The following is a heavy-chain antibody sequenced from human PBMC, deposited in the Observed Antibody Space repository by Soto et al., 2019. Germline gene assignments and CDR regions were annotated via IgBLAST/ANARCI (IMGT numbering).Heavy chain of an antibody. CDR2: VFHSGVA. CDR3: ARQLERGDLPEGFDY. J-gene: IGHJ4*02. Sequence: QVQLQESGPGLVKPSGTLSLTCGVSGGSISSSHWWSWVRHPPGKGLEWIGEVFHSGVAHYNPSLKSRVTISVDKSRNQFSLKLTAVTAADTAVYYCARQLERGDLPEGFDYWGQGILATVSS. CDR1: GGSISSSHW. D-gene: IGHD1-1*01. V-gene: IGHV4-4*02.